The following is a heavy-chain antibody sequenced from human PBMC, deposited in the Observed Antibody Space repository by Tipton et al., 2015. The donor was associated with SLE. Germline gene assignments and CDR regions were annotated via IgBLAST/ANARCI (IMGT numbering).Heavy chain of an antibody. CDR1: GFTFSSYA. D-gene: IGHD2-8*01. CDR2: ISSSSNYI. V-gene: IGHV3-21*01. J-gene: IGHJ4*02. Sequence: SLRLSCAASGFTFSSYAMSWVRQAPGKGLEWVSSISSSSNYIYYADSVKGRFTISRDNAKNSLYLQMNCLRAEDTAVYYCASSEYAGFDYWGQGTLVTVSS. CDR3: ASSEYAGFDY.